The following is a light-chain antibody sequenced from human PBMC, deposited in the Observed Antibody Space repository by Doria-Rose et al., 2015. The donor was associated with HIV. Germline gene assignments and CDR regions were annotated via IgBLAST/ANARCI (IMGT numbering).Light chain of an antibody. CDR2: DGS. CDR1: QSFSSTY. V-gene: IGKV3-20*01. Sequence: TQSPGTLSLSPGERATLSCRASQSFSSTYLAWYQQKSGQAPSLLIYDGSTRATGIPDRFSASGSGTDFTLTINRLEPEDFALYYRHQYGTSWTFGQGTKVEI. CDR3: HQYGTSWT. J-gene: IGKJ1*01.